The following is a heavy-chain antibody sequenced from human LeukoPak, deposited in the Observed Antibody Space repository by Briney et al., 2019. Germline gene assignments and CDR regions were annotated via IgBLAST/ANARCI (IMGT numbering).Heavy chain of an antibody. CDR3: AGGAVLRYFDWLSYWYFDL. V-gene: IGHV3-48*04. CDR1: GFTFSSYS. Sequence: GGSLRLSCAASGFTFSSYSMNWVRQAPGKGLEWVSYISSSSSTIYYADSVKGRFTISRDNAKNSLYLQMNSLRAEDTAVYYCAGGAVLRYFDWLSYWYFDLWGRGTLVTVSS. CDR2: ISSSSSTI. J-gene: IGHJ2*01. D-gene: IGHD3-9*01.